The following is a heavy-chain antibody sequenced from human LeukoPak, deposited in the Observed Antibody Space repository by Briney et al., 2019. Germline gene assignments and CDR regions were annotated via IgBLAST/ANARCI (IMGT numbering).Heavy chain of an antibody. J-gene: IGHJ6*03. Sequence: ASVKVSCKASGYTFTSYDINWVRQATGQGLEWMGWINPNSGGTNYAQKFQGRVTMTRDTSISTAYMELSRLRSDDTAVYYCARSPYYYYYMDVWGKGTTVTVSS. CDR1: GYTFTSYD. V-gene: IGHV1-2*02. CDR2: INPNSGGT. CDR3: ARSPYYYYYMDV.